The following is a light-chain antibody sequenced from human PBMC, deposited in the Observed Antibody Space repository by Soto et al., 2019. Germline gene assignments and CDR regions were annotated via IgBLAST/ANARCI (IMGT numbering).Light chain of an antibody. J-gene: IGLJ1*01. CDR3: SSYTSSSTLEV. CDR1: SSDVGGYNY. CDR2: DAS. Sequence: QSLLPQPPSVSGSPGQSITISCTGTSSDVGGYNYVSWYQQHPGKAPKLMIYDASNRPSGVSNRFSGSKSGNTASLTISGLQAEDEADYYCSSYTSSSTLEVFGTGTKVTVL. V-gene: IGLV2-14*01.